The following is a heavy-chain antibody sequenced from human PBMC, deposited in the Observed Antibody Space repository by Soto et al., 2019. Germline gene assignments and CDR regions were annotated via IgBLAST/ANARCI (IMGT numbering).Heavy chain of an antibody. CDR2: IIPILGIA. CDR3: ALTLWSTRWGYYYYGMDV. CDR1: GGTFSSYT. V-gene: IGHV1-69*02. Sequence: QVQLVQSGAEVKKPGSSVKVSCKASGGTFSSYTISWVRQAPGQGLEWMGRIIPILGIANYAQKFQGRVTITSDKPMSTAYMELSSLRSEDTAVYYCALTLWSTRWGYYYYGMDVWGQGTTVTVSS. J-gene: IGHJ6*02. D-gene: IGHD2-2*01.